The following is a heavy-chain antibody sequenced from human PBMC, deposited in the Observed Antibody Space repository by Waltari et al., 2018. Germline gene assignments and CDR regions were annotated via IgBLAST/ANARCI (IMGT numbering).Heavy chain of an antibody. D-gene: IGHD3-22*01. CDR3: ATYYYDSSGYYSYGFDP. CDR1: GYTLTELS. CDR2: FDPEDGET. J-gene: IGHJ5*02. V-gene: IGHV1-24*01. Sequence: QVQLVQSGAEVKKPGASVKVSCKVSGYTLTELSMHWVRQAPGKGLEWMGGFDPEDGETIYEQKCQGRVTITEDTSTDTAYMELSSLRSEDTAVYYCATYYYDSSGYYSYGFDPWGQGTLVTVSS.